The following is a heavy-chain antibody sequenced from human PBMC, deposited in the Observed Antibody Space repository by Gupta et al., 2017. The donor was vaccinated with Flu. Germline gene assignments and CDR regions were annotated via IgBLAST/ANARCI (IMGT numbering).Heavy chain of an antibody. V-gene: IGHV1-2*02. CDR3: AREVCLSSTCFTAYFQH. Sequence: QVQLVQSGAEVKKPGASVKVACKASGYTFTDYYIHWVRQAPGQGLEWVGWINPNSGGTKYAQNFQGRVTMTRDTSISTVYMEMSGLRSDDTAVYYCAREVCLSSTCFTAYFQHWGQGTLVTVSS. CDR1: GYTFTDYY. D-gene: IGHD2-2*01. CDR2: INPNSGGT. J-gene: IGHJ1*01.